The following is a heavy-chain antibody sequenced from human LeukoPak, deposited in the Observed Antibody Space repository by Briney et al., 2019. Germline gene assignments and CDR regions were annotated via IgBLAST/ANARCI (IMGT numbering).Heavy chain of an antibody. CDR3: ATRRDGYNLRFDYFDC. D-gene: IGHD5-24*01. CDR1: GITFSNYW. J-gene: IGHJ4*02. Sequence: GGSLRLSCAASGITFSNYWMHWVRQAPGKGLVWVSRINGDGSSTNYADSVRGRFTISRDNAKNTLYLRMSSLRAEDTAVYYCATRRDGYNLRFDYFDCWGQGTLVTVSS. CDR2: INGDGSST. V-gene: IGHV3-74*01.